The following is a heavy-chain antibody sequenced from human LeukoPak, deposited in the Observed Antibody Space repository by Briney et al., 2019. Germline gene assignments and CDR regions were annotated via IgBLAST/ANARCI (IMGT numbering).Heavy chain of an antibody. CDR2: ISYDGSNK. D-gene: IGHD3-10*01. V-gene: IGHV3-30*18. J-gene: IGHJ6*04. Sequence: GGSLRLSCAASGFTFSSYGMHWVRQAPGKGLEWVAVISYDGSNKYYADSVKGRFTISRDNSKNTLYLQMNSLRAEDTAVYYCAKDREGGMDVWGKGTTATVSS. CDR1: GFTFSSYG. CDR3: AKDREGGMDV.